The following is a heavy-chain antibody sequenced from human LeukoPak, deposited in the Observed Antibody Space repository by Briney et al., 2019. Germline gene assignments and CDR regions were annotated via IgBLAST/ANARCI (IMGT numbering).Heavy chain of an antibody. J-gene: IGHJ4*02. CDR3: ARAAYYDSSGYL. CDR1: GGSFSGYY. CDR2: INHSGST. Sequence: PSETLSLTCAVYGGSFSGYYWSWIRRPPGKGLEWIGEINHSGSTNYNPSLKSRVTISVDTSKNQFSLKLSSVTAADTAVYYCARAAYYDSSGYLWGQGTLVTVSS. V-gene: IGHV4-34*01. D-gene: IGHD3-22*01.